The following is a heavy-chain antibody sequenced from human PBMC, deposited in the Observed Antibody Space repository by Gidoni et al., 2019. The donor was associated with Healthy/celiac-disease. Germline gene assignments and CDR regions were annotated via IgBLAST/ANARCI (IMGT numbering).Heavy chain of an antibody. CDR1: GFPFSSYA. CDR3: AKVDIVVVTATDAFDI. Sequence: EVQLLESGGGLVQPGGSLRLSCAASGFPFSSYAMSWVRQAPGKGLEWVSAISGSGGSTYYADSVKGRFTISRDNSKNTLYLQMNSLRAEDTAVYYCAKVDIVVVTATDAFDIWGQGTMVTVSS. V-gene: IGHV3-23*01. J-gene: IGHJ3*02. CDR2: ISGSGGST. D-gene: IGHD2-21*02.